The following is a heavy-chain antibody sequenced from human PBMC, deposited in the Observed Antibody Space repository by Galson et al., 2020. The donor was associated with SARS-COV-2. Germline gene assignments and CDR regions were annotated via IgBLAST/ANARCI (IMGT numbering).Heavy chain of an antibody. CDR1: GFTFSSYA. CDR2: ISYDGGDK. D-gene: IGHD5-12*01. J-gene: IGHJ4*02. V-gene: IGHV3-30*04. CDR3: ARLRDTGYDSLFDY. Sequence: ELDAGGSLRLSCAASGFTFSSYAMHWVRRAPGEGLEWVAFISYDGGDKFYADSVKGRFSLSRDNSKNTLFLQMSSLRAEDTAIYYCARLRDTGYDSLFDYWGQGTLVTVSS.